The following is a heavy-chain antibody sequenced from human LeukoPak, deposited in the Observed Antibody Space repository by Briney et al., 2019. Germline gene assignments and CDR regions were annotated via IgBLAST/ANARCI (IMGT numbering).Heavy chain of an antibody. CDR2: IIPIFGTA. V-gene: IGHV1-69*13. Sequence: ASVKVSCKASGGTFSSYAISWVRQAPGQGLEWMGGIIPIFGTANYAQKFQGRVTITADESTSTAYMELRSLRSDDTAVYYCARDSSLVTWDFDYWGQGTLVTVSS. CDR3: ARDSSLVTWDFDY. CDR1: GGTFSSYA. J-gene: IGHJ4*02. D-gene: IGHD5-18*01.